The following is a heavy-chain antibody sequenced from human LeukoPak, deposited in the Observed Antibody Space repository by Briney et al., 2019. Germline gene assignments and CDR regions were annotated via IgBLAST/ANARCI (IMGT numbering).Heavy chain of an antibody. J-gene: IGHJ4*02. D-gene: IGHD3-3*01. Sequence: EXXSLTCTVSGYSISSGYYWGWIRQPPGKGLEWIGSIYNSGSTYYNPSLKSPVTISVDTSKNQFSLKLSSVTPADTAVYYCARTQNPYDFWSGYYKGGYYFDYWGQGTLVTVSS. CDR2: IYNSGST. V-gene: IGHV4-38-2*02. CDR1: GYSISSGYY. CDR3: ARTQNPYDFWSGYYKGGYYFDY.